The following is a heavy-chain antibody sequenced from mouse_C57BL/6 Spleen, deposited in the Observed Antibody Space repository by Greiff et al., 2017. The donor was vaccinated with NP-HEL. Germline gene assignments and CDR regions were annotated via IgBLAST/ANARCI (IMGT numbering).Heavy chain of an antibody. CDR1: GFNIKDYY. Sequence: EVKLVESGAELVRPGASVKLSSTASGFNIKDYYMHWVKQRPEQGLEWIGRIDPEDGDTEYAPKFQGKATMTADTSSNTAYLQLSSLTSEDTAVYYCTTDGYYEYYAMDYWGQGTSVTVSS. D-gene: IGHD2-3*01. J-gene: IGHJ4*01. CDR2: IDPEDGDT. CDR3: TTDGYYEYYAMDY. V-gene: IGHV14-1*01.